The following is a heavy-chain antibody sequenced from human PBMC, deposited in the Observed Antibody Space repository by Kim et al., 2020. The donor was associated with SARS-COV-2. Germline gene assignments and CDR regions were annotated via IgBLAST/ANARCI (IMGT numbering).Heavy chain of an antibody. CDR3: ARDRGSITMVRGGIGKPYTDSYYYYYGMDV. CDR1: GGTFSSYA. V-gene: IGHV1-69*13. Sequence: SVKVSCKASGGTFSSYAISWVRQAPGQGLEWMGGIIPIFGTANYAQKFQGRVTITADESTSTAYMELSSLRSEDTAVYYCARDRGSITMVRGGIGKPYTDSYYYYYGMDVWGQGTTVTVSS. D-gene: IGHD3-10*01. J-gene: IGHJ6*02. CDR2: IIPIFGTA.